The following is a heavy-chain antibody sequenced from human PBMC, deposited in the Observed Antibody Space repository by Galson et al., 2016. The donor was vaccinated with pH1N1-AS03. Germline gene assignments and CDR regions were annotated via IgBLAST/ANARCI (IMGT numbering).Heavy chain of an antibody. Sequence: SVKVSCKASGYTFTGYYMHWVRQAPGQGLEWMGWINPNSGGTNYAQKFQGRVTMTRDTSISTAYMERSRLRSGDTAVYYCARAHPAFDSSGYYYDYWGQGTLVTVSS. V-gene: IGHV1-2*02. CDR2: INPNSGGT. CDR3: ARAHPAFDSSGYYYDY. CDR1: GYTFTGYY. J-gene: IGHJ4*02. D-gene: IGHD3-22*01.